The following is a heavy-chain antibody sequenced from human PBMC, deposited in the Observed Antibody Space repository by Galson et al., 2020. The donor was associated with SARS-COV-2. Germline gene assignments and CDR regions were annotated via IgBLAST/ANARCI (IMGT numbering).Heavy chain of an antibody. CDR3: ARGRGGTYTDVAY. CDR2: INPLSGGT. Sequence: ASVKVSCKTSGYIFTGYYIHWVRLAPGQGLEWMGWINPLSGGTQYAQNFQDRVTMTRDTSISTAYMELRGLRSDDTAVYSCARGRGGTYTDVAYWGQGTLVTVSS. J-gene: IGHJ4*02. D-gene: IGHD1-26*01. V-gene: IGHV1-2*02. CDR1: GYIFTGYY.